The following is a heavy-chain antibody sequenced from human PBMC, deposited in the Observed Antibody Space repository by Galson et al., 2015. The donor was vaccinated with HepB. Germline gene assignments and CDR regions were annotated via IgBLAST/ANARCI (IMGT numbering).Heavy chain of an antibody. CDR1: GGSFSGYY. CDR2: TNHSGST. V-gene: IGHV4-34*01. CDR3: VERAVAGPLSWFDP. Sequence: ETLSLTCAVYGGSFSGYYWSWIRQPPGKGLEWIGETNHSGSTNYNPSLKSRVTILVDTSQNQFSLKLRSVTAADTAVYYCVERAVAGPLSWFDPWGQGTLVAVSS. D-gene: IGHD6-19*01. J-gene: IGHJ5*02.